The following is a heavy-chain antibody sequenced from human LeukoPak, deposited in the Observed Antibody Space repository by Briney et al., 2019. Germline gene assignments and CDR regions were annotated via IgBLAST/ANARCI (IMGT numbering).Heavy chain of an antibody. CDR1: GFTFSSYS. D-gene: IGHD2-2*01. V-gene: IGHV3-48*01. CDR2: IGSSSRTI. J-gene: IGHJ5*02. Sequence: AGGSLRLSCAASGFTFSSYSMNWVRQARGKGRGWVAYIGSSSRTIYYAVSVEGRFTTPRDNAKNSLYLQMNNLTPEDTAVYYCTRDGGCSSTSCYSRFNWFDPWGQGTLVTVSS. CDR3: TRDGGCSSTSCYSRFNWFDP.